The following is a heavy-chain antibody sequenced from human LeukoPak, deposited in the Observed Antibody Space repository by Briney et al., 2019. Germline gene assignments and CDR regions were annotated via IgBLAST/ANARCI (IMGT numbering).Heavy chain of an antibody. CDR2: ISAYNGNT. CDR1: GYTFTSYG. V-gene: IGHV1-18*01. J-gene: IGHJ4*02. CDR3: ARVSFEGYYDSSGYFDY. Sequence: ASVKVSCKASGYTFTSYGISWVRQAPGQGLEWMGWISAYNGNTNYAQKLQGRVTMTTDTSTSTAYMELRSLRSDDTAVYYCARVSFEGYYDSSGYFDYWGQGTLVTVSS. D-gene: IGHD3-22*01.